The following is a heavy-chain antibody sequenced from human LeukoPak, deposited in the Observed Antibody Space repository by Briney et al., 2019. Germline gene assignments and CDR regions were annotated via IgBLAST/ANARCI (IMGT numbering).Heavy chain of an antibody. Sequence: PSETLSLTRTVSGYSISSGYYWGWIRQPPGKGLEWIGSIYHSGSTYYNPSLKSRVTISVDTSKNQFSLKLSSVTAADTAVYYCARGRRHSSSWFPPFDYWGQGTLVTVSS. CDR2: IYHSGST. J-gene: IGHJ4*02. CDR1: GYSISSGYY. D-gene: IGHD6-13*01. CDR3: ARGRRHSSSWFPPFDY. V-gene: IGHV4-38-2*02.